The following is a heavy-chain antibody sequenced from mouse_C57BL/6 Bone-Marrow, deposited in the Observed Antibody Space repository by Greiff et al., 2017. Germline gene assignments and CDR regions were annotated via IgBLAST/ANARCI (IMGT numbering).Heavy chain of an antibody. D-gene: IGHD2-1*01. V-gene: IGHV14-4*01. CDR2: IDPENGDT. CDR3: TTLIYYPFDY. J-gene: IGHJ2*01. CDR1: GFNIKDDY. Sequence: EVKLQQSGAELVRPGASVKLSCTASGFNIKDDYMHWVKQRPEQGLEWIGWIDPENGDTKYASKFQGKATITADTSSNTAYLQLSSLTSEDTAVYYCTTLIYYPFDYWGQGTTLTVSS.